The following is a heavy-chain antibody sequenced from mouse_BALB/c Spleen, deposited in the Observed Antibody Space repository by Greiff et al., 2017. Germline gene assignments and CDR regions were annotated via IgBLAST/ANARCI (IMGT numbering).Heavy chain of an antibody. J-gene: IGHJ1*01. CDR3: ARSDYGSSRGWYFDF. Sequence: QVQLQQSGAELVRPGTSVKVSCKASGYAFTDYFIEWVKQRPGQGLEWIGVINPGSGGTNYNEKFKGKATLTADKSSSTAYMQLSSLTSDDSAVYFCARSDYGSSRGWYFDFWGAGTTVTVSS. CDR1: GYAFTDYF. D-gene: IGHD1-1*01. CDR2: INPGSGGT. V-gene: IGHV1-54*01.